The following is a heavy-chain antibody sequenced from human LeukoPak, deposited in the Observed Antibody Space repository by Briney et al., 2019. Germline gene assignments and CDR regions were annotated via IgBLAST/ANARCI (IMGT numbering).Heavy chain of an antibody. D-gene: IGHD3-10*01. CDR3: ARDVQPFGFHLYGSGSYLFDY. V-gene: IGHV1-18*01. CDR2: ISAYNGNT. Sequence: ASVKVSCKASGYTFASYDINWVRQATGQGLEWMGWISAYNGNTNYAQKLQGRVTMTTDTSTSTAYMELRSLRSDDTAVYYCARDVQPFGFHLYGSGSYLFDYWGQGTLVPVSS. CDR1: GYTFASYD. J-gene: IGHJ4*02.